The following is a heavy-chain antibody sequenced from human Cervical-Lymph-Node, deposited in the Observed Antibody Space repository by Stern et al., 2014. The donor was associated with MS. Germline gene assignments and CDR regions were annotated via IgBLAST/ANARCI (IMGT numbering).Heavy chain of an antibody. J-gene: IGHJ6*02. Sequence: EEQLVESGGGLVQPGRSLRLSCAASGFTFGDYAMHWGRQAPGKGLEGVSGISWISVTIAYADSVRGRFTISRDNAKNSLYLQMNSLRAEDTALYYCVKETSPSYYYGMDAWGQGTTVIVSS. V-gene: IGHV3-9*01. CDR3: VKETSPSYYYGMDA. CDR1: GFTFGDYA. CDR2: ISWISVTI.